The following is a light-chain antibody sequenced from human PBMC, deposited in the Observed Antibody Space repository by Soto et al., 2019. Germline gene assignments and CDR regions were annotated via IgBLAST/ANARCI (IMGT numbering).Light chain of an antibody. J-gene: IGKJ5*01. Sequence: DIQITQSQSSVSASVRYRVTITCQSSQNINNYLNWYQQNPGRAPKLLIYDASNLEAGVPSRFRGSGSGTDFTFTISRLQPEDIATYYCQQYENLPTFGQGTRLEI. CDR2: DAS. CDR1: QNINNY. V-gene: IGKV1-33*01. CDR3: QQYENLPT.